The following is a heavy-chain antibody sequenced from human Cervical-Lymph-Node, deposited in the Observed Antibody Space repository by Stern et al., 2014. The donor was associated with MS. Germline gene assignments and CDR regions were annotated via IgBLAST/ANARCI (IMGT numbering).Heavy chain of an antibody. J-gene: IGHJ4*02. CDR2: IFPGGSDI. Sequence: EVQLVQSGPEVKRPGESLKISCQASGYTFTSYWIGWVRQMPGKGLEWIAIIFPGGSDIRYNPSFQGQVTISADKPSSTAYLQWNNLKASDTAIYYCARQRYFDYWGQGTLVTVSS. CDR1: GYTFTSYW. V-gene: IGHV5-51*01. CDR3: ARQRYFDY.